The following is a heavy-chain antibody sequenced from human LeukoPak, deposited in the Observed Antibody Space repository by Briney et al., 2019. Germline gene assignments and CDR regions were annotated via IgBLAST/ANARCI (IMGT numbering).Heavy chain of an antibody. CDR1: GFTFSSYT. CDR2: IDSSISYI. CDR3: ARDPTSSWETAFDI. D-gene: IGHD1-26*01. Sequence: PGRSLRLSCAASGFTFSSYTMNWVRQAPGKGLEWVSSIDSSISYIYYADSVKGRFTSSTDNAKNSLYLQMNSLRAEDTAVYYCARDPTSSWETAFDIWGQGTMVTVSS. V-gene: IGHV3-21*01. J-gene: IGHJ3*02.